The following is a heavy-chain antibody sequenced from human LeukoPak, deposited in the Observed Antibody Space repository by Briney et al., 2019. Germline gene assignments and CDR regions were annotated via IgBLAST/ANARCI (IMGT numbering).Heavy chain of an antibody. CDR1: GFTFSSYS. Sequence: GGSLRLSCAASGFTFSSYSMSWVRQAPGKGLEWVSYISRSTSTIYYADSVKGRFTISRNNAKNSLYLQMNSLRAEDTAVYYCGGDYYYYMDVWGKGTTVTVSS. D-gene: IGHD2-21*01. J-gene: IGHJ6*03. V-gene: IGHV3-48*01. CDR2: ISRSTSTI. CDR3: GGDYYYYMDV.